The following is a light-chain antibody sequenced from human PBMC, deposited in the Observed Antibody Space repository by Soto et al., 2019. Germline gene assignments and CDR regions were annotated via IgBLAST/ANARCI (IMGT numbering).Light chain of an antibody. CDR3: QHYNDYSWT. CDR1: QSISIW. Sequence: DIHMTQSPSTLSASVGDRVTITCRASQSISIWLAWYQQKPGRAPNLLIYGTSSLESGVPSRFSGSGSGTEFTLTISSLQPDDFETYYCQHYNDYSWTFGQGTKVEIK. V-gene: IGKV1-5*03. CDR2: GTS. J-gene: IGKJ1*01.